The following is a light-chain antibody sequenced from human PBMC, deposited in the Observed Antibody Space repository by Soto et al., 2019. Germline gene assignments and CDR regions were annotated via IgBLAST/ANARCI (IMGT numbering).Light chain of an antibody. Sequence: EIVMTQSPATLSVSPGERATLTCRASQSVSSSLAWYQQKPGQAPRLLIYGASTRATGIPARFSGSRSGTEFTLTISNLQSEDFAVYYCQQYNNWPLYTFGQGTKLEIK. V-gene: IGKV3-15*01. CDR3: QQYNNWPLYT. J-gene: IGKJ2*01. CDR1: QSVSSS. CDR2: GAS.